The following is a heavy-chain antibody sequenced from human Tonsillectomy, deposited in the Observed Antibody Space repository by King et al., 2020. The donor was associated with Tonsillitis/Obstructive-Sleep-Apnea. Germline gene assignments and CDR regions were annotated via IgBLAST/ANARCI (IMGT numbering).Heavy chain of an antibody. Sequence: MQLQESGPGLVKSSGTLSLTCAVSGGSISSSNWWSWVRQPPGKGLEWIGEIYHSGSTNYNPSLKSRVTISVDKSKNQFSLNLTSVTAADTAVYYCARARSSSWLRDWFDPWGQGTPGHRLL. CDR2: IYHSGST. V-gene: IGHV4-4*02. CDR1: GGSISSSNW. CDR3: ARARSSSWLRDWFDP. J-gene: IGHJ5*02. D-gene: IGHD6-13*01.